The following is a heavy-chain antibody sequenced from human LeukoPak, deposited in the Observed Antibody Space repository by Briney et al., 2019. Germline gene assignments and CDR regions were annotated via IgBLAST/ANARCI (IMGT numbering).Heavy chain of an antibody. CDR1: GGSFSGYY. D-gene: IGHD2-2*01. V-gene: IGHV4-34*01. CDR2: INHSGST. Sequence: SETLSLTCAVYGGSFSGYYWSWIRQPPGKGLEWIGEINHSGSTNYNPSLKSRVTISVDTSKNQFSLKLSSVTAADTAVYYCAGICSSTSCDRRNWFDPWGQGTLVTVSS. CDR3: AGICSSTSCDRRNWFDP. J-gene: IGHJ5*02.